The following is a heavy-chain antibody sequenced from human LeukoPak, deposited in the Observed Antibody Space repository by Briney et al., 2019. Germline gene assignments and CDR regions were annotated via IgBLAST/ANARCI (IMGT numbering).Heavy chain of an antibody. J-gene: IGHJ4*02. V-gene: IGHV3-33*01. CDR3: ARHRYYDFWSGYSVYFDY. D-gene: IGHD3-3*01. CDR2: IWYDGSNK. CDR1: GFTFSSYG. Sequence: GGSLRLSCAASGFTFSSYGMHWVRQAPGKGLEGVAVIWYDGSNKYYADSVKGRFTISRDNSKNTLYLQMNSLRAEDTAVYYCARHRYYDFWSGYSVYFDYWGQGTLVTVSS.